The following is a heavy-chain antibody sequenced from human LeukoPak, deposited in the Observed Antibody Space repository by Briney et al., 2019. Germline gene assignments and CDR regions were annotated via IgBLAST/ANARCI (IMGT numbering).Heavy chain of an antibody. D-gene: IGHD6-6*01. V-gene: IGHV3-23*01. CDR3: ANRGSSISLR. Sequence: GGSLRLSCVTSGFSFSPSAMNWVRQAPGKGLEWVSAISGSGGNTYYADSVKGRFTISRDNSKNTLYLQMNSLRAEDTAVYYCANRGSSISLRWGQGTLVTVSS. CDR1: GFSFSPSA. J-gene: IGHJ4*02. CDR2: ISGSGGNT.